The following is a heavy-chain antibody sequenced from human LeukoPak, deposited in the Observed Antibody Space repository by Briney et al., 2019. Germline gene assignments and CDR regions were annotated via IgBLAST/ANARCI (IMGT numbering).Heavy chain of an antibody. CDR2: INPNRGDT. Sequence: GASVKVSCKASGYTFTGCYLHWVRQAPGQGLEWMGWINPNRGDTNYAQKFQGRVTMTRDTSISTAYMELTRLKSDDTAVYYCARGRPMSGDSEILRDYWGQGTLVTVSS. CDR3: ARGRPMSGDSEILRDY. CDR1: GYTFTGCY. D-gene: IGHD2-21*01. J-gene: IGHJ4*02. V-gene: IGHV1-2*02.